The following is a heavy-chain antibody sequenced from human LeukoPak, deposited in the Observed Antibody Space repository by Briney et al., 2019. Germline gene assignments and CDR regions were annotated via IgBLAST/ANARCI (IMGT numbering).Heavy chain of an antibody. J-gene: IGHJ4*02. CDR3: ARGVNYGDHYFDY. V-gene: IGHV4-59*01. Sequence: SETLSLTCTVSGGSISSYYWSWIRQPPGKGLEWVGYIYYSGSTNYNPSLKSRVTISVDTSKNQFSLKLSSVTAADTAVYYCARGVNYGDHYFDYWGQGTLVTVSS. CDR1: GGSISSYY. CDR2: IYYSGST. D-gene: IGHD4-17*01.